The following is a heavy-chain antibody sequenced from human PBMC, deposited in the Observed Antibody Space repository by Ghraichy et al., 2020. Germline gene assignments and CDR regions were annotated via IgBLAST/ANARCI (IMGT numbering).Heavy chain of an antibody. CDR2: IYYSGST. J-gene: IGHJ6*02. CDR3: ARDWHSSSWYLGSGYYGMDV. CDR1: GGSISSYY. V-gene: IGHV4-59*01. D-gene: IGHD6-13*01. Sequence: SETLSLTCTVSGGSISSYYWSWIRQPPGKGLEWIGYIYYSGSTNYNPSLKSRVTISVDTSKNLFSLKLSSVTAADTAVYYCARDWHSSSWYLGSGYYGMDVWGQGTTVTVSS.